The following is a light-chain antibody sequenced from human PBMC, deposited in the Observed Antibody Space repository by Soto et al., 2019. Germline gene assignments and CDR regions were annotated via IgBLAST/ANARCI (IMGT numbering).Light chain of an antibody. CDR1: QSVSGSY. CDR2: GAS. Sequence: IVLTQSPGTLSLSPGGRATLSCRASQSVSGSYLAWYQQKPGLAPRLLIYGASIRATGIPDRFSGSGSGTDFTLTIRRLEPEDFAVYYCQQYGSSPRTFGQGTKVEIK. CDR3: QQYGSSPRT. J-gene: IGKJ1*01. V-gene: IGKV3-20*01.